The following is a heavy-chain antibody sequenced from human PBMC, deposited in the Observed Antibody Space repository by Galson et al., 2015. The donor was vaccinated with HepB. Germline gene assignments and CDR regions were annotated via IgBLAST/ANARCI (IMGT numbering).Heavy chain of an antibody. CDR3: ATDRGWQISGSHRFNKQTYNWFDP. CDR2: VDPEDGET. J-gene: IGHJ5*02. D-gene: IGHD3-10*01. Sequence: QSGAEVKKPGESLKISCKVSGYTFTDYYMHWVQQAPGKGLEWMGLVDPEDGETIYAEKFQGRVTITADTSTDTAYMELSSLRSEDTAVYYCATDRGWQISGSHRFNKQTYNWFDPWGQGTLVTVSS. CDR1: GYTFTDYY. V-gene: IGHV1-69-2*01.